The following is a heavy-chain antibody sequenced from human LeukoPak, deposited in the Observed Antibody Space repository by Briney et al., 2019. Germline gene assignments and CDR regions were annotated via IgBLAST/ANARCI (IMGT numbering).Heavy chain of an antibody. CDR3: AISPRDYYGSGSYGNAFDI. D-gene: IGHD3-10*01. CDR2: ISGSGGST. V-gene: IGHV3-23*01. CDR1: XYA. Sequence: XYAXXWVRQAPXXGLEWVSAISGSGGSTYYADSVKGRFTISRDNSKNTLYLQMNSLRAEDTAVYYCAISPRDYYGSGSYGNAFDIWGQGTMVTVSS. J-gene: IGHJ3*02.